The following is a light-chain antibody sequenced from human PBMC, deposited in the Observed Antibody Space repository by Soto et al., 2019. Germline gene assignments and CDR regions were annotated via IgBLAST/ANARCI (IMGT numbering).Light chain of an antibody. CDR3: QHRRNWPWK. CDR2: VTF. Sequence: EIVLTQSPVTLSLSPGERATLSCRASQSVSSYLAWYQQKSGQAPKLLIYVTFNMAHGFPARFRGSVSGTDFTLTISSLEPEDFVDYYFQHRRNWPWKFGQGNRVEIK. V-gene: IGKV3-11*01. CDR1: QSVSSY. J-gene: IGKJ1*01.